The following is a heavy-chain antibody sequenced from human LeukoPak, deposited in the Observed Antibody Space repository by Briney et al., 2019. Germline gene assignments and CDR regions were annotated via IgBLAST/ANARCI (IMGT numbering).Heavy chain of an antibody. Sequence: ASVKVSCKASGGTFSSYDINWVRQATGQGLEWMGWMNPNSGNTGYAQKFQGRVTMTRNTSISTAYMELSSLRSEDTAVYYCALAPLYSYGRTNFDYWGQGTLVTVSS. V-gene: IGHV1-8*02. CDR2: MNPNSGNT. CDR3: ALAPLYSYGRTNFDY. D-gene: IGHD5-18*01. J-gene: IGHJ4*02. CDR1: GGTFSSYD.